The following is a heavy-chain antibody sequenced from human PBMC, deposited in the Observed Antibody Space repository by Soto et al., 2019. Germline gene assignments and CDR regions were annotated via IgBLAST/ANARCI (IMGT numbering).Heavy chain of an antibody. J-gene: IGHJ2*01. D-gene: IGHD2-2*01. CDR1: GFTFINYA. CDR2: ISGGGEAA. Sequence: EVHLLESGGGLVQPGGSLRLSCAGSGFTFINYAMNWVRQAPGKGLEWVSSISGGGEAAFFPDSVRGRFTISRDNSQNSVTLQMNSLGVDDTAVYYCARKILGSTSRPNYWYFELWGRGTLVTVSS. CDR3: ARKILGSTSRPNYWYFEL. V-gene: IGHV3-23*01.